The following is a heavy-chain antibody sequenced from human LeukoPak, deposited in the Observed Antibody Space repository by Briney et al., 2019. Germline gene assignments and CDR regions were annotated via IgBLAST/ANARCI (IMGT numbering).Heavy chain of an antibody. J-gene: IGHJ4*02. CDR2: IYYSGST. Sequence: PSETLSLTCTVSGGSISSYYWSWIRQPPGKGLEWIGYIYYSGSTNYNPSLKSRVTISVDTSKNQFSLKLSSVTAADTAVYYCAREWLVRVPYYFDYWGQGTLVTVSS. D-gene: IGHD6-19*01. CDR1: GGSISSYY. V-gene: IGHV4-59*01. CDR3: AREWLVRVPYYFDY.